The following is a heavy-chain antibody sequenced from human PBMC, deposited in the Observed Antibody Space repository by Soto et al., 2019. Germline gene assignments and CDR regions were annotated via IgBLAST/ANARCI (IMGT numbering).Heavy chain of an antibody. V-gene: IGHV4-59*01. Sequence: PSETLSLTCTVSGASISNYYGSWIRQPPGKGLEWIAFIYSSGSANYNSSLKSRATISVDTYNNQFSLILTSVTAADTAVYYCARHGGYYFDYWGQGAPVTVSS. CDR3: ARHGGYYFDY. D-gene: IGHD3-16*01. J-gene: IGHJ4*02. CDR1: GASISNYY. CDR2: IYSSGSA.